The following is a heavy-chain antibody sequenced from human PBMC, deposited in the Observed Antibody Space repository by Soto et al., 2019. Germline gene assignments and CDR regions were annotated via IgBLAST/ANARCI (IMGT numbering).Heavy chain of an antibody. CDR1: GFDASVNF. V-gene: IGHV3-66*01. Sequence: EVQLVESGGTLVQPGGSLKLSCAASGFDASVNFMTWVRQAPGKGLEWVSAINNAGTTFYADSVKGRFTMSRDESKNTLFLQMNSLRVEDTAMYYCVRENYYCGMDVWGQGTVVTVSS. CDR3: VRENYYCGMDV. CDR2: INNAGTT. J-gene: IGHJ6*02.